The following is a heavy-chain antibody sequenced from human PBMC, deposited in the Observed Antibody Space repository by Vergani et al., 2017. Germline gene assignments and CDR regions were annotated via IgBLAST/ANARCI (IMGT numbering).Heavy chain of an antibody. Sequence: QAQLQESGPGLVKPSQTLSLTCAVSGDSITNGGFSWNWIRQPPGKGPEWIGYIFPSGKSDYNPSLKNRVSISLDKSKNQFSLWVNSVTAADTAVYFCVRASLRALVGYYYYMDVWGKGKTVVVSS. CDR1: GDSITNGGFS. CDR2: IFPSGKS. V-gene: IGHV4-30-2*01. D-gene: IGHD3-16*02. J-gene: IGHJ6*03. CDR3: VRASLRALVGYYYYMDV.